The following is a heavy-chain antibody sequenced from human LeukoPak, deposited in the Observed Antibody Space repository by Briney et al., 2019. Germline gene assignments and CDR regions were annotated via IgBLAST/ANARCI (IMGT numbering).Heavy chain of an antibody. V-gene: IGHV1-8*01. D-gene: IGHD3-9*01. CDR2: TNPNSGNT. CDR3: ARVPPLRYFDWLLSSWYMDV. CDR1: GYTFTSYD. J-gene: IGHJ6*03. Sequence: ASVKVSCKASGYTFTSYDINWVRQATGQGLEWMGWTNPNSGNTGYAQKFQGRVTMTRNTSISTAYMELSSLRSEDTAVYYCARVPPLRYFDWLLSSWYMDVWGKGTTVTISS.